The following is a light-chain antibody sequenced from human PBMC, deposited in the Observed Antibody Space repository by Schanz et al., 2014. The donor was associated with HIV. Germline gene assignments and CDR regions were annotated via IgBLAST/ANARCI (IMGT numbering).Light chain of an antibody. V-gene: IGLV2-11*01. CDR2: DVS. Sequence: QSALTQPRSVSGSPGQSVTISCTGTSSDVGDYDYVSWYQQLPGKAPKFIIYDVSQRPSGVPDRFSGSKSGNTASLTISGLQAEDEADYYCCSYTTTSTYVFGAGTKLTVL. CDR1: SSDVGDYDY. J-gene: IGLJ1*01. CDR3: CSYTTTSTYV.